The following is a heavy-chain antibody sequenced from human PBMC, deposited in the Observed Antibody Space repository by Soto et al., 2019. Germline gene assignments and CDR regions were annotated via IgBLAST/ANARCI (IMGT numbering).Heavy chain of an antibody. J-gene: IGHJ4*02. V-gene: IGHV3-7*01. Sequence: EVQLVESVGGLVQPGGSLRLSCAASGFTFSNYWMSWVRQAPGKGLEWVANIKQDGTEKNYVDSVRGRFTISRDNAKNSLDLQMNSLTAEDTAVYYCASVAIWGQGTLVTVSS. CDR3: ASVAI. CDR2: IKQDGTEK. D-gene: IGHD5-12*01. CDR1: GFTFSNYW.